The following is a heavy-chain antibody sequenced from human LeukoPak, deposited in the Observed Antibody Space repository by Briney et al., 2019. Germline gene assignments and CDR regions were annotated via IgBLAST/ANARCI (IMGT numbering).Heavy chain of an antibody. CDR2: ISSSGSTI. D-gene: IGHD3-3*01. Sequence: PGGSLRLSCAASGFTFSDYYMSWIRQAPGKGLEWVSYISSSGSTIYYADSVKGRFTISRDNAKNSLYLQMNSLRAEDTAVYYCARDWIFGVVIPDDAFDIWGQGTMVTVSS. CDR1: GFTFSDYY. CDR3: ARDWIFGVVIPDDAFDI. V-gene: IGHV3-11*04. J-gene: IGHJ3*02.